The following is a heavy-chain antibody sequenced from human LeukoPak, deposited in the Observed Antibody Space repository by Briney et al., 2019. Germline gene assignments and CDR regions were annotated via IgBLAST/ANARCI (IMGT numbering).Heavy chain of an antibody. V-gene: IGHV5-51*01. CDR1: GYSFSDYW. CDR2: IYPGDSDT. J-gene: IGHJ5*02. Sequence: GESLKISFKGFGYSFSDYWIGWVRQMPGKGLEWVGIIYPGDSDTRYSPSLQGQVTISADKSISTVYLQWSSLKASDTAMYYCARTLQSYGHNYFDPWGRGTLVTVSS. CDR3: ARTLQSYGHNYFDP. D-gene: IGHD5-18*01.